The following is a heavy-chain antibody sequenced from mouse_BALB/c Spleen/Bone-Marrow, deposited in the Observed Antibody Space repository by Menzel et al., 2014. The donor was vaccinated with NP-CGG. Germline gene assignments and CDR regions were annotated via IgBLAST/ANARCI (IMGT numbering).Heavy chain of an antibody. V-gene: IGHV1-18*01. Sequence: VQLQQPGPELVKPGASMKISCKASGYSFXGYTMNWVKQSHGKNLEWIGLINPYNGGTSYNQKFKGKATLTVDKSSSTAYMELLSLTSEDSAVYYCARHGYGNYVALDCWGQGTSVTVSS. CDR3: ARHGYGNYVALDC. CDR1: GYSFXGYT. J-gene: IGHJ4*01. D-gene: IGHD2-10*02. CDR2: INPYNGGT.